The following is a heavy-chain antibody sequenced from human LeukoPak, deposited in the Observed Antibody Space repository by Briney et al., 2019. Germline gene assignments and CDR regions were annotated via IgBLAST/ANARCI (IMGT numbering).Heavy chain of an antibody. CDR1: GGTFSSYA. CDR3: ARGYNWNAQPGDYYYYYMDV. CDR2: IIPIFGTA. D-gene: IGHD1-1*01. V-gene: IGHV1-69*05. Sequence: SVKVSCKASGGTFSSYAISWVRQAPGQGLEWMGRIIPIFGTANYAQKFQGRVTITTDESTSTAYMELSSLRSEDTAVYYCARGYNWNAQPGDYYYYYMDVWGKGATVTVSS. J-gene: IGHJ6*03.